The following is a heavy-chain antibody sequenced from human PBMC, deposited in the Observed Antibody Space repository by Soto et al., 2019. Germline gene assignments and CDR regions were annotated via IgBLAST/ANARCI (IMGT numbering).Heavy chain of an antibody. CDR3: AKDRGCSSTSCYAWGMVDY. CDR1: GFTFSSYG. D-gene: IGHD2-2*01. CDR2: ISYDGSNK. J-gene: IGHJ4*02. Sequence: QVQLVESGGGVVQPGRSLRLSCAASGFTFSSYGMHWVRQAPGKGLEWVAVISYDGSNKYYADSVKGRFTISRDNSKNTLYLQMNSLRAEDTAVYYCAKDRGCSSTSCYAWGMVDYWGQGTLVTVSS. V-gene: IGHV3-30*18.